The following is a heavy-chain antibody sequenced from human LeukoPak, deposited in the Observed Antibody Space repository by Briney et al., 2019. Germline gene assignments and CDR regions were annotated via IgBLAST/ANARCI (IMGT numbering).Heavy chain of an antibody. CDR3: ATDFYDST. J-gene: IGHJ5*02. D-gene: IGHD3-22*01. Sequence: PGGSLRLSRATSGFTFSNAWMNWVRQAPGKGLEWVGRIRSNSDGGTIDYAAPVKGRFTLSRDDSKTTLYLQMYSLQTEDTAVYYCATDFYDSTWGQGTLVTVSS. V-gene: IGHV3-15*07. CDR2: IRSNSDGGTI. CDR1: GFTFSNAW.